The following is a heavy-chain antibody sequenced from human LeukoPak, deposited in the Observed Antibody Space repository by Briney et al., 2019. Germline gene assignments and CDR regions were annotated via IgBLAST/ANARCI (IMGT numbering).Heavy chain of an antibody. CDR3: ATDLYCGGDCYPSYYYYGMDV. J-gene: IGHJ6*02. Sequence: EASAKVSCKVSGYTLTELSMHWVRQAPGKGLEWMGGFDPEDGETIYAQKFQGRVTMTEDTSTDTAYMELSSLRSEDTAVYYCATDLYCGGDCYPSYYYYGMDVWGQGTTVTVSS. CDR2: FDPEDGET. V-gene: IGHV1-24*01. CDR1: GYTLTELS. D-gene: IGHD2-21*02.